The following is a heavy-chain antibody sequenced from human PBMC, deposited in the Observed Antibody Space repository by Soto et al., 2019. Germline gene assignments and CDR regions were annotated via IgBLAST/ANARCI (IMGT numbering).Heavy chain of an antibody. D-gene: IGHD3-10*01. CDR3: ARDRIAGSGSCDN. Sequence: GGSLRLSCAASGFTFNIYGMHWVRQAPDKVLEWVALISYDGSNQYYADSVKGRFTISRDNSKNTLFLQMNSLRADDTAVYYCARDRIAGSGSCDNWGQGTLVIVSS. CDR1: GFTFNIYG. V-gene: IGHV3-30*03. J-gene: IGHJ4*02. CDR2: ISYDGSNQ.